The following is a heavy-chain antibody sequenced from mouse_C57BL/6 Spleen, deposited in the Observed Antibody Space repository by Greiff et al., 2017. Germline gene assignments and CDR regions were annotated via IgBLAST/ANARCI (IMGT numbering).Heavy chain of an antibody. Sequence: QVQLQQSGAELVRPGASVKLSCKASGYTFTDYYINWVKQRPGQGLEWIARIYPGSGNTYYNEKFKGKATLTAEKSSSTAYMQLSSLTSEDSAVYFCARRELLRGAMDYWGQGTSVTVSS. CDR3: ARRELLRGAMDY. V-gene: IGHV1-76*01. J-gene: IGHJ4*01. CDR2: IYPGSGNT. CDR1: GYTFTDYY. D-gene: IGHD1-1*01.